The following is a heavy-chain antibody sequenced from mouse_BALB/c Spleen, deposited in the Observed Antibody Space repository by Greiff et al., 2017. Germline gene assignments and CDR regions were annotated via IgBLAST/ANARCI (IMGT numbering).Heavy chain of an antibody. J-gene: IGHJ4*01. CDR3: ARGYDGYYAMDY. CDR1: GYTFTSYW. Sequence: QVQLQQSGAELARPGASVKLSCKASGYTFTSYWMQWVKQRPGQGLEWIGAIYPGDGDTRYTQKFKGKATLTADKSSSTAYMQLSSLASEDSAVYYCARGYDGYYAMDYWGQGTSVTVSS. D-gene: IGHD2-14*01. CDR2: IYPGDGDT. V-gene: IGHV1-87*01.